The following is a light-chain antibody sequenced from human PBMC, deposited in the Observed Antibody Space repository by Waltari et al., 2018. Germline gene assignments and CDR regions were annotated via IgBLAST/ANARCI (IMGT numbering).Light chain of an antibody. CDR2: KAS. V-gene: IGKV1-5*03. CDR3: QQYNSYPIT. Sequence: DIKLTQPPPTRPPLVGDKAPLPSRASQGFGSWLAWYQQKPGKAPKLLIYKASSLERGVPSRFSGSGSGTEFTLTISSLQPDDFATYYCQQYNSYPITFGQGTRLEIK. J-gene: IGKJ5*01. CDR1: QGFGSW.